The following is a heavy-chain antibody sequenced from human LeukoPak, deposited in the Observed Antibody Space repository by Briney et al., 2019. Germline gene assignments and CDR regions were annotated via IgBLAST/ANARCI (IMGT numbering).Heavy chain of an antibody. CDR1: VYIFSIYE. J-gene: IGHJ3*01. CDR3: ARQSEVGINDAFDF. Sequence: TGGSLRLSCAACVYIFSIYEMEWVRQAAGKGLEWVSYISSSGSTIYYADSVRGRFTIFRDDAKNSLYLQMNTLRAQHPTVYYVARQSEVGINDAFDFWGQGTKVTVSS. V-gene: IGHV3-48*03. CDR2: ISSSGSTI. D-gene: IGHD1-26*01.